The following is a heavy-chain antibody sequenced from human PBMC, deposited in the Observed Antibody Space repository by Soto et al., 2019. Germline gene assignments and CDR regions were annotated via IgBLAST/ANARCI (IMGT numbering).Heavy chain of an antibody. CDR2: IYHTGRA. D-gene: IGHD3-10*01. CDR3: ARVRVTLIRAYWFDS. Sequence: SETLSLTCTVSGDTVNSGDHCWIWNSQAPGEGLEYVGYIYHTGRAHYNPSLVSRVSMSVDTSQNQYTLKMTSVTPADTAVYYCARVRVTLIRAYWFDSWGQGALVTVSS. J-gene: IGHJ5*01. CDR1: GDTVNSGDHC. V-gene: IGHV4-30-4*01.